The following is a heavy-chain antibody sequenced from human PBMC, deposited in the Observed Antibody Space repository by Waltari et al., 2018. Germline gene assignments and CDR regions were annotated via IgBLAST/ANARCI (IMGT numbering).Heavy chain of an antibody. J-gene: IGHJ5*02. CDR1: GGSISSHY. Sequence: QVQLQESGPGLVKPSETLSLTCTVSGGSISSHYWSWIRQPPGKGLEWIGYIYYSGSTNYNPSLKSRVTISVDTSKNQFSLKLSSVTAADTAVYYCARGVRSGYFRWFDPWGQGTLVTVSS. CDR2: IYYSGST. CDR3: ARGVRSGYFRWFDP. D-gene: IGHD3-22*01. V-gene: IGHV4-59*11.